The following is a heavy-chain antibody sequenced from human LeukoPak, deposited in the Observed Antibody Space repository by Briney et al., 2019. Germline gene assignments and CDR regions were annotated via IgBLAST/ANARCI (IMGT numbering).Heavy chain of an antibody. CDR1: GFTFDDYA. Sequence: PGGSLRLSCAASGFTFDDYAMHWVRQAPGKGLEWDSGISWNSGSIGYADSVKGRFTISRDNAKNSLYLQMNSLRAEDTALYYCAKDRGYSSGWSAIDYWGQGTLVTVSS. CDR3: AKDRGYSSGWSAIDY. D-gene: IGHD6-19*01. V-gene: IGHV3-9*01. CDR2: ISWNSGSI. J-gene: IGHJ4*02.